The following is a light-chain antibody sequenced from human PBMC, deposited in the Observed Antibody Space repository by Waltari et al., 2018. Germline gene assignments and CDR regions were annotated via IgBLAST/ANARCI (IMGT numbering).Light chain of an antibody. Sequence: QPASMSWSPGQSITISCTGTSSDVVDYNYVSWYQQHPGKAPKLMIYAVSNRPSGVSNRFSGSKSGNTASLTISGLQAEDEADYYCSSYTTTTTVFGGGTKLTVL. V-gene: IGLV2-14*01. CDR1: SSDVVDYNY. J-gene: IGLJ3*02. CDR2: AVS. CDR3: SSYTTTTTV.